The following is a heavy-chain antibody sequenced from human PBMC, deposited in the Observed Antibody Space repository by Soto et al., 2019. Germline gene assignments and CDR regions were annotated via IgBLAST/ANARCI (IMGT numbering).Heavy chain of an antibody. V-gene: IGHV1-3*01. D-gene: IGHD4-17*01. Sequence: ASVKVSCKASGYILTSYAIHWVRQAPGQRLEWMGWINAGNGNTKYSQKFQGRVTITADESTSTAYMELSSLRSEDTAVYYCARDLGTTGYWGQGTLVTVSS. CDR3: ARDLGTTGY. CDR2: INAGNGNT. CDR1: GYILTSYA. J-gene: IGHJ4*02.